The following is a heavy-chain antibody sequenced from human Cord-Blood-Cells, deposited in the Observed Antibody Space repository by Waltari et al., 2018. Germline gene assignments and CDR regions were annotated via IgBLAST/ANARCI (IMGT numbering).Heavy chain of an antibody. CDR3: ARGASGGSSFDY. D-gene: IGHD2-15*01. J-gene: IGHJ4*02. CDR1: GYTFTSYA. CDR2: MNAGNVNT. Sequence: QVQLVQSGAEVKKPGASVKVSCRASGYTFTSYAMHWVRQAPGQRLEWMGCMNAGNVNTKYSQKFQVRVTITRDTSASTAYMELSSLRSEDTAVYYCARGASGGSSFDYWGQGTLVTVSS. V-gene: IGHV1-3*01.